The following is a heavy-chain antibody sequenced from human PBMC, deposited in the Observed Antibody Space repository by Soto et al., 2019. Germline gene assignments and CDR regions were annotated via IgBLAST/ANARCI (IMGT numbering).Heavy chain of an antibody. J-gene: IGHJ4*02. CDR3: ARGWETVGTTTPFAY. D-gene: IGHD1-26*01. CDR1: GGTFSTYA. Sequence: QVQLVQSGAEVKKPGSSVKVSCKASGGTFSTYAITWVRQAPGQGLGWMGGIIPMFGTANYAQKFRGRVTVTADESTSTAHMELSSLRSEDTAVYYCARGWETVGTTTPFAYWGQGTLVTVSS. V-gene: IGHV1-69*01. CDR2: IIPMFGTA.